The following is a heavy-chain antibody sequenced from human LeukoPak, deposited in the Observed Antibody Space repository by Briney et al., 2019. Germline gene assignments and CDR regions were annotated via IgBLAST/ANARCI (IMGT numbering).Heavy chain of an antibody. CDR1: GFPFRSHW. J-gene: IGHJ4*02. D-gene: IGHD2-15*01. V-gene: IGHV3-74*01. CDR3: ARSLGYSSGG. Sequence: GGSLRLSCAASGFPFRSHWMHWVRQVPGKGLVWVSRISTDGTTTNYADSVKGRFTISRDNAKDTLYLQLNSLRAEDTAIYYRARSLGYSSGGWGQGTLVTVSS. CDR2: ISTDGTTT.